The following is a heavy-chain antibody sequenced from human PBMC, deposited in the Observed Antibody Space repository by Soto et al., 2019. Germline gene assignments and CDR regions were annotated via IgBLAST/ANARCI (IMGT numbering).Heavy chain of an antibody. CDR2: IYYSGST. CDR1: GGSVSSGSYY. CDR3: AREAYSSSWYVDY. J-gene: IGHJ4*02. V-gene: IGHV4-61*01. Sequence: SETLSLTCTVSGGSVSSGSYYWSWIRQPPGKGLEWIGYIYYSGSTNYNPSLKSRVTISVDTSKNQFSLKLSSVTAADTAVYYCAREAYSSSWYVDYWGQGTLVTVSS. D-gene: IGHD6-13*01.